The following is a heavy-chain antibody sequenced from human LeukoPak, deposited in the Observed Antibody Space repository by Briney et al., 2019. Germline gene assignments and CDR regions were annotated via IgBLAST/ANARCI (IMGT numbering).Heavy chain of an antibody. CDR2: ISGSGGST. D-gene: IGHD6-6*01. CDR3: AKGYSSSLYYYYYMDV. CDR1: GFTFSSDA. J-gene: IGHJ6*03. V-gene: IGHV3-23*01. Sequence: PGGSLRLSCAASGFTFSSDAMSWVRQAPGKGLEWVSAISGSGGSTYYADSVKGRFTISRDNSKNTLYLQMNSLRAEDTAVYYCAKGYSSSLYYYYYMDVWGKGTTVTVSS.